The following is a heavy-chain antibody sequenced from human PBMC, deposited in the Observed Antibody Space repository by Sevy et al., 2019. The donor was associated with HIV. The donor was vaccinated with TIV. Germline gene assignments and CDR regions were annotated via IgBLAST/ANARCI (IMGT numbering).Heavy chain of an antibody. CDR1: GFSFRRYA. Sequence: GGSPRLSCEASGFSFRRYAMHWVRQAPGKGLEWLTVISYDGRNEYYVDSVKGRFTISRDNSKNTLYLQMNSLRPEDTAIYYCARDGGGDYFDYWGQGTLVTVSS. D-gene: IGHD3-10*01. CDR3: ARDGGGDYFDY. V-gene: IGHV3-30*04. CDR2: ISYDGRNE. J-gene: IGHJ4*02.